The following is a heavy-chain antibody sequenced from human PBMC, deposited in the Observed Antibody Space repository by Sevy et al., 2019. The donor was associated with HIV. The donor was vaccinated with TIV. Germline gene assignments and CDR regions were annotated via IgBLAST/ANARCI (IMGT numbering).Heavy chain of an antibody. CDR3: ARSLGSGWATFDY. D-gene: IGHD6-19*01. CDR2: IILVFGTA. CDR1: GGTFSTYA. J-gene: IGHJ4*02. Sequence: ASVKVSCKAPGGTFSTYAINWVRQAPGQGLEWLGRIILVFGTANYAQKFQDRVTITADESTTTAYMELSSLQSEDTAIYYCARSLGSGWATFDYWGQGTLVTVSS. V-gene: IGHV1-69*13.